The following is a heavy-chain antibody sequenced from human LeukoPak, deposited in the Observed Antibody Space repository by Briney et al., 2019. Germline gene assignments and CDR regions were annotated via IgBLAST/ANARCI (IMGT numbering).Heavy chain of an antibody. J-gene: IGHJ4*02. D-gene: IGHD2-8*01. CDR3: ATERGMVLYEH. V-gene: IGHV3-66*01. CDR2: IYTGGNT. CDR1: GFTVSSNY. Sequence: GGSLRLSCAASGFTVSSNYMSWVRQAPGKGLEWVSVIYTGGNTYYADSVKGRFTISRDDSKNTVYLQMNSLRADDTAVYYCATERGMVLYEHWGQGTLVTVSS.